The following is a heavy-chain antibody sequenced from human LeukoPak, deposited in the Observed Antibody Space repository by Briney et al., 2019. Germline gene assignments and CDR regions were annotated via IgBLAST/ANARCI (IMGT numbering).Heavy chain of an antibody. J-gene: IGHJ6*02. D-gene: IGHD4-23*01. Sequence: GGSLRLSCAASGFTFSSYWISWVRQAPGKGLERVPNIKEDESEKFYRDSVKGRFTISRDNAKNSLYLQMNSLRAEDTAVYYCARVRVITPTYGMDVWGQGTTVTVSS. CDR2: IKEDESEK. V-gene: IGHV3-7*01. CDR1: GFTFSSYW. CDR3: ARVRVITPTYGMDV.